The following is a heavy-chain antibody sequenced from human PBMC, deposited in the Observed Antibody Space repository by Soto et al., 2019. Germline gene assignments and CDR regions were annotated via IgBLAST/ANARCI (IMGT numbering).Heavy chain of an antibody. Sequence: ASVKVSCKASGGTFSSYTISWVRQAPGQGLEWMGRIIPILGIANYAQKFQGRVTITADKSTSTAYMELSSLRSEDTAVYYCAREVDWNYNVGYFDYWGQGTLVTVSS. V-gene: IGHV1-69*04. CDR2: IIPILGIA. J-gene: IGHJ4*02. CDR3: AREVDWNYNVGYFDY. CDR1: GGTFSSYT. D-gene: IGHD1-7*01.